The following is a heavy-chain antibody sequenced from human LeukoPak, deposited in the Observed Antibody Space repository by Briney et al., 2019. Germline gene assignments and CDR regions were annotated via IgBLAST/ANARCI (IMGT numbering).Heavy chain of an antibody. D-gene: IGHD2-2*01. CDR2: IIPIFGTA. CDR3: ARGPDCSSTSCYPPYYYGMDV. J-gene: IGHJ6*04. V-gene: IGHV1-69*13. CDR1: GGTFSSYA. Sequence: SVKVSCKASGGTFSSYAISWVRQAPGQGLGWMGGIIPIFGTANYAQKFQGRVTITADESTSTAYMELSSLRSEDTAVYYCARGPDCSSTSCYPPYYYGMDVWGKGTTVTVSS.